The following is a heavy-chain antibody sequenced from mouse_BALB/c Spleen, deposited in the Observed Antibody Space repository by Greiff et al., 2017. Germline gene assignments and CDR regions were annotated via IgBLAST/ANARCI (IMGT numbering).Heavy chain of an antibody. D-gene: IGHD4-1*01. CDR2: ISSGGSYT. V-gene: IGHV5-9-3*01. Sequence: EVQLVESGGGLVKPGGSLKLSCAASGFTFSSYAMSWVRQTPEKRLEWVATISSGGSYTYYPDSVKGRFTISRDNAKNTLYLQMSSLRSEDTAMYYCARRGLLLTGTDFDYWGQGTTRTVAS. CDR3: ARRGLLLTGTDFDY. CDR1: GFTFSSYA. J-gene: IGHJ2*01.